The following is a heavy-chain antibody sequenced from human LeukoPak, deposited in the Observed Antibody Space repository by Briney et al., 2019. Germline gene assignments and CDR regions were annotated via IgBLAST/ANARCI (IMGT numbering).Heavy chain of an antibody. CDR1: AGSSSSYY. J-gene: IGHJ4*02. CDR2: IYYSGST. V-gene: IGHV4-59*01. Sequence: PSETLSLTCTVSAGSSSSYYWSWIRQPQGKGLEWIGYIYYSGSTNYNPSLKSRVTISVDTSKNQFSLKLSSVTGADTAGYYCARALRGDYVWGSYREYFDYWGQGTLVTVSS. CDR3: ARALRGDYVWGSYREYFDY. D-gene: IGHD3-16*02.